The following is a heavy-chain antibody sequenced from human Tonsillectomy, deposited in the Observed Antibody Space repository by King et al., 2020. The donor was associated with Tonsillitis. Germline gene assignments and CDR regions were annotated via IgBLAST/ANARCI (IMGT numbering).Heavy chain of an antibody. CDR1: GFTFSNYA. CDR3: GRDPNGDYVGAFDF. CDR2: IRAGGGGT. J-gene: IGHJ3*01. Sequence: VKLVESGGGLVQPGGSLRLSCAASGFTFSNYAMTWVRQAPGKGLEWVSSIRAGGGGTTYADSVKGRFTIYRDNSKNTLYLQMNGLRVEDTAVYSCGRDPNGDYVGAFDFRGQGTMVTVSS. D-gene: IGHD4-17*01. V-gene: IGHV3-23*04.